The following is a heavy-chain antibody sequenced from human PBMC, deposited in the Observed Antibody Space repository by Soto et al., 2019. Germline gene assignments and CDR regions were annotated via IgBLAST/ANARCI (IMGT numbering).Heavy chain of an antibody. CDR3: ARTTGRHLDF. CDR1: YGSISVSNVF. V-gene: IGHV4-39*01. Sequence: SETLCLTCTVSYGSISVSNVFWGWVRQPPGKGLEWIGNIDYSGTAYFNPSLGTRVTFTVDTSKNQFSLTLYSVTAADTAVYYCARTTGRHLDFWGQGILVTVSS. J-gene: IGHJ4*02. D-gene: IGHD4-4*01. CDR2: IDYSGTA.